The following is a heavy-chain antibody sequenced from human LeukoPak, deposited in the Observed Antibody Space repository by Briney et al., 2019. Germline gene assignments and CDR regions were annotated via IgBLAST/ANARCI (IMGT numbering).Heavy chain of an antibody. Sequence: SETLSLTCTVSAASMRTYYWSWIRQPPGKGLEWIGFIYHSGSTDYNPSLKSRGTLSVDTSKDQFSLKLSSVTAADTAVYYCARTNYYGSGSYYPDLWGQGTLVTVSS. V-gene: IGHV4-59*08. J-gene: IGHJ5*02. CDR3: ARTNYYGSGSYYPDL. CDR2: IYHSGST. D-gene: IGHD3-10*01. CDR1: AASMRTYY.